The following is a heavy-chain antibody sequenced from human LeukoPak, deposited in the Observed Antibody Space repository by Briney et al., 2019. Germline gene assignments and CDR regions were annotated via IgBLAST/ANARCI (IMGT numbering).Heavy chain of an antibody. V-gene: IGHV1-2*02. J-gene: IGHJ4*02. CDR3: ARVGYYDFWSGYFDY. CDR1: GDTFTGYY. D-gene: IGHD3-3*01. CDR2: INPNSGGT. Sequence: ASVKVSCKASGDTFTGYYMHWVRQAPGQGLEWMGWINPNSGGTNYAQKFQGRVTMTRDTSISTAYMELSRLRSDDTAVYYCARVGYYDFWSGYFDYWGQGTLVTVSS.